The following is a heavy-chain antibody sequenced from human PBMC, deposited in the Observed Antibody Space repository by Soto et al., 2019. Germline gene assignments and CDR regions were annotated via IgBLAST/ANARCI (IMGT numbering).Heavy chain of an antibody. V-gene: IGHV4-31*03. J-gene: IGHJ4*02. Sequence: QVLLQESGPRLMKPSQTLSLTCSVSGLTISSASYYWSWIRQHPGKGLEWVANIYYNGSTYYSPALKSRLTVWLDTSKNQFSLRLTSVTAADTAVYYCARYRTIGSWSKFDYWGRGTLVTVSS. CDR1: GLTISSASYY. D-gene: IGHD6-13*01. CDR3: ARYRTIGSWSKFDY. CDR2: IYYNGST.